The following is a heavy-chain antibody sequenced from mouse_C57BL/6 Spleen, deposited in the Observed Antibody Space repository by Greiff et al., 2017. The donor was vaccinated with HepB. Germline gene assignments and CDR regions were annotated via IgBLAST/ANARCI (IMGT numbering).Heavy chain of an antibody. CDR1: GYTFTNYW. Sequence: VQLQESGAELVRPGTSVKMSCKASGYTFTNYWIGWAKQRPGHGLEWIGDIYPGGGYTNYNEKFKGKATLTADKSSSTAYMQFSSLTSEDSAIYYCARQGAYYGNYVSYAMDYWGQGTSVTVSS. J-gene: IGHJ4*01. V-gene: IGHV1-63*01. D-gene: IGHD2-10*01. CDR3: ARQGAYYGNYVSYAMDY. CDR2: IYPGGGYT.